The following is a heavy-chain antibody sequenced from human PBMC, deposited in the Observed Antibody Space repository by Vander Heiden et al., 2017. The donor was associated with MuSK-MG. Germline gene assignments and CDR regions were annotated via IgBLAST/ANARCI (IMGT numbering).Heavy chain of an antibody. CDR2: VSYFGKA. J-gene: IGHJ4*02. CDR1: GGFISSYC. Sequence: QVQLQESGPGLVKPSETLSLTCNVSGGFISSYCWRWIRQSPGKGLEWIGYVSYFGKARYTPSRKSRVTIPIDTSKAQFSLKMTSLSAADTAVYYCARGDGAGTFDYWGQGILVTVSS. CDR3: ARGDGAGTFDY. D-gene: IGHD4-17*01. V-gene: IGHV4-59*01.